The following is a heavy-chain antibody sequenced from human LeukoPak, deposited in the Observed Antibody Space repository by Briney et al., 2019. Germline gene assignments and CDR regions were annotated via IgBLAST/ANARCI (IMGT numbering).Heavy chain of an antibody. J-gene: IGHJ6*02. CDR3: TRDRDYGDYVGYYYGMDV. Sequence: PGGSLRLSCTASGFTFGDYAMSWFRQAPGKGLEWVGFIRSKAYGGTTEYAASVKGRFTISRDDSKSIAYLQMNSLKTEDTAVYYCTRDRDYGDYVGYYYGMDVWGQGTTVTVSS. D-gene: IGHD4-17*01. CDR1: GFTFGDYA. V-gene: IGHV3-49*03. CDR2: IRSKAYGGTT.